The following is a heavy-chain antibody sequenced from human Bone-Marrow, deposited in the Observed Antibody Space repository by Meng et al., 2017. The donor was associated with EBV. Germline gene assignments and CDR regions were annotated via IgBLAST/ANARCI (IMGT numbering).Heavy chain of an antibody. CDR2: LIPMVGAP. Sequence: QGQLRQSGAEVKKPGSAVNVSCRTSGGTFRRYAVSWVRQAPGQGLEWMGGLIPMVGAPHYAQKFQGRVTIIADESTSTHSMELTSLRSEDTAMYYCASESGRGFTPDYWGQGTLVTVSS. CDR1: GGTFRRYA. CDR3: ASESGRGFTPDY. J-gene: IGHJ4*02. V-gene: IGHV1-69*01. D-gene: IGHD3-10*01.